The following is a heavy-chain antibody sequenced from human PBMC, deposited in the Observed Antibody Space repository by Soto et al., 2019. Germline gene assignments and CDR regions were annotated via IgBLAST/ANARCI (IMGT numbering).Heavy chain of an antibody. D-gene: IGHD4-17*01. J-gene: IGHJ6*02. CDR2: IIPIFGTA. Sequence: QVQLVQSGAEVKKPGSSVKVSCKASGGTFSSYAISWVRQAPGQGLEWMGGIIPIFGTANYAQKFQGRVTITADESTSTADMELSRLRSEDTAVYYCARVETTVTTRYYGMDVWGQGTTVTVSS. V-gene: IGHV1-69*12. CDR3: ARVETTVTTRYYGMDV. CDR1: GGTFSSYA.